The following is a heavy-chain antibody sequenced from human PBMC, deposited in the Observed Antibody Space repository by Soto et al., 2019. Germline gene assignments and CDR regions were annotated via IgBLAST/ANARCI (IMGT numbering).Heavy chain of an antibody. CDR2: ISYDGGNK. V-gene: IGHV3-30*18. D-gene: IGHD6-19*01. CDR3: AKDLVAGGVYYYYGMDV. J-gene: IGHJ6*02. CDR1: GFTFSSYG. Sequence: PGGSLRLSCAASGFTFSSYGMHWVRQAPGKGLEWVAVISYDGGNKYYADSVKGRFTISRDNSKNTLYLQMNSLRAEDTAVYYCAKDLVAGGVYYYYGMDVWGQGTTVTVSS.